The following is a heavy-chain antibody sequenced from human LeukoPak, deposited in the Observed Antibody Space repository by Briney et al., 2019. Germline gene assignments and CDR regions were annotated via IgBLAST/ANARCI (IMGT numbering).Heavy chain of an antibody. CDR3: AKVTVCYGCYFDY. D-gene: IGHD2-8*01. Sequence: PGGSLSLSCTASGYIFSDHGMTWVRQAPGKGLEWVSTINGPGDNPQYAETVKGRFTISRDNSRNTVFLQMDSLRADDTAIYYCAKVTVCYGCYFDYWGQGILVTVSS. CDR2: INGPGDNP. V-gene: IGHV3-23*01. CDR1: GYIFSDHG. J-gene: IGHJ4*02.